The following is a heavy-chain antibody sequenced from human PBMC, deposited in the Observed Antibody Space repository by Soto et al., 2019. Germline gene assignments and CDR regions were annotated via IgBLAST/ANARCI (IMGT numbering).Heavy chain of an antibody. Sequence: PSETLSLTCAVSGASLSGYYRSWIRQPPGKGLEWIGETNDSGSTSYNPSLKSRVTISVDTSKNQFSLKLTSMTAADTAVYYCAGFSTYYYDSGGYSFFDYWGQGTLVTVSS. CDR2: TNDSGST. D-gene: IGHD3-22*01. CDR1: GASLSGYY. CDR3: AGFSTYYYDSGGYSFFDY. V-gene: IGHV4-34*01. J-gene: IGHJ4*02.